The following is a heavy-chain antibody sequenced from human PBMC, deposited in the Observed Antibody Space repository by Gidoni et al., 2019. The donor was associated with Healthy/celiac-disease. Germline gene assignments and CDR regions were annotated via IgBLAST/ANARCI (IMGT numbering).Heavy chain of an antibody. Sequence: EVQLVESGGGLVKPGGSLRLSCAASGFTFSRYSMNWVRQAPGKGLEWVSSISSSSSYIYYADSVKGRFTISRDNAKNSLYLQMNSLRAEDTAVYYCARDLSGTGTRWDFDYWGQGTLVTVSS. V-gene: IGHV3-21*01. J-gene: IGHJ4*02. CDR3: ARDLSGTGTRWDFDY. CDR2: ISSSSSYI. CDR1: GFTFSRYS. D-gene: IGHD1-1*01.